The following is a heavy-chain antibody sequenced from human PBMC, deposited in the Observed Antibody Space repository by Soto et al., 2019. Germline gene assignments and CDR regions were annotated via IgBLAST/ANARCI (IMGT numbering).Heavy chain of an antibody. J-gene: IGHJ6*02. CDR3: ARHYYYHYGMDV. CDR2: IYYSGST. CDR1: GGSISSYY. V-gene: IGHV4-59*08. Sequence: SETLSLTCTVSGGSISSYYWSWIRQPPGKGLEWIGYIYYSGSTNYNPSLKSRVTISVDTSKNQFALKLSSVTAADTAVYYCARHYYYHYGMDVWGQGTTVTVSS.